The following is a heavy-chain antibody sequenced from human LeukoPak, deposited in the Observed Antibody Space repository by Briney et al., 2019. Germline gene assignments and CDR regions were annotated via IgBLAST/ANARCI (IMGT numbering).Heavy chain of an antibody. CDR1: GFTFSSYA. CDR2: ISYDGSNK. Sequence: PGGSLRLSCAASGFTFSSYAMHRVRQAPGKGLEWVAVISYDGSNKYYADSVKGRFTISRDNSKNTLYLQMNSLRAEDTAVYYCARDGLLWFGEFYDYWGQGTLVTVSS. V-gene: IGHV3-30*01. D-gene: IGHD3-10*01. CDR3: ARDGLLWFGEFYDY. J-gene: IGHJ4*02.